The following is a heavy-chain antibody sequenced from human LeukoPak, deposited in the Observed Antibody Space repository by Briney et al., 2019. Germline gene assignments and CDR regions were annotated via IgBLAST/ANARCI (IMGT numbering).Heavy chain of an antibody. CDR2: IYYSGST. D-gene: IGHD1-26*01. CDR3: ARFSGSYFFDY. CDR1: GGSISSSSYY. Sequence: SETLSLTCTVSGGSISSSSYYWGWIRQPPGKGLEWIGSIYYSGSTYYNPSLKSRVTISVDTSKNQFSLKLSSVTAADTAVYYRARFSGSYFFDYWGQGTLVTVSS. J-gene: IGHJ4*02. V-gene: IGHV4-39*07.